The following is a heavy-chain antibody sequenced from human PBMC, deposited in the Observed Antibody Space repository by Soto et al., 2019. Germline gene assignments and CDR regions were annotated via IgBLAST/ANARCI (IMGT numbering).Heavy chain of an antibody. V-gene: IGHV4-31*03. CDR3: ARDEAAAGTLLSY. Sequence: PSETLSLTCTVSGGSISSGGYYWSWIRQHPGKGLEWIGYIYYSGSTYYNPSLKSRVTISVDTSKNQFSLKLSSVTAADTAVYYCARDEAAAGTLLSYWGQGTLVTVSS. CDR2: IYYSGST. J-gene: IGHJ4*02. CDR1: GGSISSGGYY. D-gene: IGHD6-13*01.